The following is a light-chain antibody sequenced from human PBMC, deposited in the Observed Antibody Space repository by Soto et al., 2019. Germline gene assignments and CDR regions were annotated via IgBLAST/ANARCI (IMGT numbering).Light chain of an antibody. CDR1: PSISDY. CDR2: AAS. J-gene: IGKJ2*02. CDR3: QQSNSSPRT. V-gene: IGKV1-39*01. Sequence: DIQMTQSPSSLSASVGDRVTITCRASPSISDYLNWYQQKPGKAPNLLIYAASSLQSGVPSRFSGSGSGTDFTLTISSLQPEDFATYYCQQSNSSPRTFGQGTKVEIK.